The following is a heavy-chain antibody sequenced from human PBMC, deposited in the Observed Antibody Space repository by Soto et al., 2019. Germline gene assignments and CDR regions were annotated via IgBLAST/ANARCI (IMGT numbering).Heavy chain of an antibody. CDR2: ISIYTGNT. CDR3: ATADSGQKFDY. V-gene: IGHV1-18*04. CDR1: GNTFPIYT. J-gene: IGHJ4*02. D-gene: IGHD5-12*01. Sequence: QVQLVQPGDELKKPGASVKVSCKPSGNTFPIYTIGWVRQAPGRGLEWMGWISIYTGNTHYGEKVKGRITMTTDRATDTVYMELRSLRSDDTAVYFCATADSGQKFDYWGQGTRVTVSS.